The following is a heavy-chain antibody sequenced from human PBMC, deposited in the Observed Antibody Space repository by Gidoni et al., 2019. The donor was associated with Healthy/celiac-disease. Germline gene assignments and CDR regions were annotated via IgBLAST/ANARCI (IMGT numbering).Heavy chain of an antibody. CDR2: SYYSGST. D-gene: IGHD5-18*01. J-gene: IGHJ3*02. Sequence: QLQLQESGPGLVKPSETLSITCTVSGGSISRSSYYWGWIRQPPGKGLSWIGSSYYSGSTYYNPSLKSRVTISVDTSKNQFSLKLSSLTAADTAVYYCARPVGDTAMVDDAFDIWGQGTMVTVSS. V-gene: IGHV4-39*01. CDR3: ARPVGDTAMVDDAFDI. CDR1: GGSISRSSYY.